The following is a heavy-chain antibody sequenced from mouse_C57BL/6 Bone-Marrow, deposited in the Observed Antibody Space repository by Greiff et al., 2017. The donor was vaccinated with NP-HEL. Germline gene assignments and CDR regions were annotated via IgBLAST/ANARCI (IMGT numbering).Heavy chain of an antibody. CDR1: GYTFTSYW. Sequence: VQLQQPEAELVKPGASVKLSCKASGYTFTSYWMPWVQQRPGQGLEWIGAIDPSGSYTNYPQKFKGKSTMTVDTSSSTAYMQLSSLTSEDTAVYYCARAGYYGRRDYCDYWGRGTTLTVSS. CDR2: IDPSGSYT. D-gene: IGHD1-1*01. V-gene: IGHV1-50*01. J-gene: IGHJ2*01. CDR3: ARAGYYGRRDYCDY.